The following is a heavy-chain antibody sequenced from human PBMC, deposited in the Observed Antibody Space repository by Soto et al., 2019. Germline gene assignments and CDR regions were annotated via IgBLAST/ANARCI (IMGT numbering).Heavy chain of an antibody. CDR3: AKGIGFV. V-gene: IGHV3-30*18. Sequence: QVQLVESGGVVVQPGRSLRLSCAASGFTFSSYGMHWVRQAPGKGLEWVAVISYDGSNKYYADSVKGRFTISRDNSKNTLYLQMNSLRAEDTAVYYCAKGIGFVWGQGTTVTVSS. J-gene: IGHJ6*02. CDR1: GFTFSSYG. CDR2: ISYDGSNK.